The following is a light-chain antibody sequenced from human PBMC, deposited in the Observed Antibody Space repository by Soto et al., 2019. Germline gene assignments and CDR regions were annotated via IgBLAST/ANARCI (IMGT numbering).Light chain of an antibody. CDR1: SSDVGAYNY. Sequence: QSALTQPRSVSGSPRQSVTIPCTGTSSDVGAYNYVSWYQQHPGKAPKLMIFDVSKRPSGVPYRFSGSKSGNTASLTISGLQAEDEADYYCCSYAGSYTLLFGGGTKLTVL. J-gene: IGLJ2*01. V-gene: IGLV2-11*01. CDR3: CSYAGSYTLL. CDR2: DVS.